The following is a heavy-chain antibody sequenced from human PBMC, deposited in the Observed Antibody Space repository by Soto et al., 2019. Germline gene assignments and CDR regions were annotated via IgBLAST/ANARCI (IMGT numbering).Heavy chain of an antibody. Sequence: PVEPLTLSKSGSEYNFISYWICWMRQMRGKGLEWMGIIYPGDSDTRYSPSFQGQVTISADKSISTAYLQWSSLKASDTAMYYCARRIGLSYSSGWYYYGMDVWGQGTTVTVS. J-gene: IGHJ6*02. CDR1: EYNFISYW. CDR3: ARRIGLSYSSGWYYYGMDV. CDR2: IYPGDSDT. V-gene: IGHV5-51*01. D-gene: IGHD6-19*01.